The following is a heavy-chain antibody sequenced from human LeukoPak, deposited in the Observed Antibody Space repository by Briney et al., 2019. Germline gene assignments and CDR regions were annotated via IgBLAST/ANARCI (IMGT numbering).Heavy chain of an antibody. CDR2: IYYSGST. Sequence: SETLSLTCTVSGGSISSSSYYWGWIRQPPGKGLEWIGSIYYSGSTYYNPSLKSRVTISVDTSKNQFSLKLSSVTAADTAVYYCARAGEDGSYHTPFDYWGQGTLVTVSS. J-gene: IGHJ4*02. D-gene: IGHD1-26*01. CDR1: GGSISSSSYY. CDR3: ARAGEDGSYHTPFDY. V-gene: IGHV4-39*07.